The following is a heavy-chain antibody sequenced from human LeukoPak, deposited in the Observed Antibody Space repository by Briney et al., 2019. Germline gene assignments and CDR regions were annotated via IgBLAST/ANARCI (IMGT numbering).Heavy chain of an antibody. Sequence: ASVKVSCKASGYTFTSYGISWVRQAPGQGLEWMGWIGAYNGNTNYAQKLQGRVTMTTDTSTSTAYMELRSLRSDDTAVYYCARRRYYFESSGFAPGGQGTLVTVSS. J-gene: IGHJ5*02. CDR2: IGAYNGNT. D-gene: IGHD3-22*01. CDR1: GYTFTSYG. V-gene: IGHV1-18*01. CDR3: ARRRYYFESSGFAP.